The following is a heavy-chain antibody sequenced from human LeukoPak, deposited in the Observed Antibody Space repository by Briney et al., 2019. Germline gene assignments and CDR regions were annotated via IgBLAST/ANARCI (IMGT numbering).Heavy chain of an antibody. V-gene: IGHV1-69*13. J-gene: IGHJ5*02. CDR2: IIPIFGTA. D-gene: IGHD3-3*01. CDR1: GGTFSSYA. CDR3: ARGPDFLSPPHWFDP. Sequence: GASVKVSCKASGGTFSSYAISWVRQAPGQGLEWMGGIIPIFGTANYAQKFQGRVTITADESTSTAYMELSSLRSEDTAVYYCARGPDFLSPPHWFDPWGQGTLVTVSS.